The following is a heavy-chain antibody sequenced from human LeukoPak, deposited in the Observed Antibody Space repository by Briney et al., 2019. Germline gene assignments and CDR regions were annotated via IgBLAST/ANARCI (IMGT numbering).Heavy chain of an antibody. V-gene: IGHV3-64*01. J-gene: IGHJ4*02. D-gene: IGHD3-3*01. CDR2: ISSNGGST. Sequence: GGAPGISLAGPWFTFRSYAMPWVRQAPGKGMEYVSAISSNGGSTYYANSVKGRFTISRDNSKNTLYLQMGSLRAEDMAVYYCASGGTIFPLDYWGQGTLVTVSS. CDR3: ASGGTIFPLDY. CDR1: WFTFRSYA.